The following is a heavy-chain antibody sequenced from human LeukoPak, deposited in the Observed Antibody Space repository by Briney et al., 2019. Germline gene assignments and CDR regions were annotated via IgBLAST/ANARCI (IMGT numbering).Heavy chain of an antibody. Sequence: GGSLRLSCAASGFTFSNAWMNWVRQAPGKGLEWVGRIKSKTDGETTDYTAPVKGRFTIPRDDSKNTLYLQMNSLKSEDTAMYYCTTRQYSSSSPDYWGQGTLVTVSS. V-gene: IGHV3-15*01. D-gene: IGHD6-6*01. CDR3: TTRQYSSSSPDY. CDR2: IKSKTDGETT. J-gene: IGHJ4*02. CDR1: GFTFSNAW.